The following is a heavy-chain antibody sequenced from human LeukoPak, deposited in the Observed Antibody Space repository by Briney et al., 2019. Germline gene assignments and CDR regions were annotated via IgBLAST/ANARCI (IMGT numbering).Heavy chain of an antibody. CDR1: GYTFTGYH. V-gene: IGHV1-2*02. J-gene: IGHJ5*02. CDR2: INPNSGGT. D-gene: IGHD3-9*01. CDR3: ARSIPVRYDILDP. Sequence: ASVKVSCKASGYTFTGYHMHWVRQAPGQGLEWMGWINPNSGGTNYAQKFQGRVTMTRDTSISTAYMELSRLRSDDTAVYYCARSIPVRYDILDPWGQGTLVTVSS.